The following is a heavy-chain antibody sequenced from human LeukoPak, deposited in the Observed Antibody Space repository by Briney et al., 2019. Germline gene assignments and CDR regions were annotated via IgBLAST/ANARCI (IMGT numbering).Heavy chain of an antibody. CDR3: ARGGGVVVVAATTDAFDI. J-gene: IGHJ3*02. CDR2: ISSSGSTI. Sequence: GGSLRLSCAASGFTFSSYEMNWVRQAPGKGLEWVSYISSSGSTIYYADSVKGRFTISRDNAKNSLYLQMNILRAEDTAVYYCARGGGVVVVAATTDAFDIWGQGTMVTVSS. D-gene: IGHD2-15*01. V-gene: IGHV3-48*03. CDR1: GFTFSSYE.